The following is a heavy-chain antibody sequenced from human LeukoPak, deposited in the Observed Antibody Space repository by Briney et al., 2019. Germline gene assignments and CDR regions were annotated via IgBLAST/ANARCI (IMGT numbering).Heavy chain of an antibody. CDR3: ARGGAFNGYNYDY. CDR1: GGSISSYY. CDR2: IYYSGST. Sequence: SETLSLTCTVYGGSISSYYWSWIRQPPGKGLEWIGYIYYSGSTYYNPSLKSRVTISVDTSKNQFSLKLSSVTAADTAVYYCARGGAFNGYNYDYWGQGTLVTVSS. J-gene: IGHJ4*02. V-gene: IGHV4-59*12. D-gene: IGHD5-24*01.